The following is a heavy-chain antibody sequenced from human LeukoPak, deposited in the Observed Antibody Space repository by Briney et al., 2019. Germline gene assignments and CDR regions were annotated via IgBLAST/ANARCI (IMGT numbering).Heavy chain of an antibody. Sequence: ASVKVSCKASGYTFTSYTMHWVRQAPGQRLEWMGWISAYNGNTNYAQKLQGRVTMTTDTSTSTAYMELRSLGSDDTAVYYCARAPYSGSEILGTNWGQGTLVTVSS. J-gene: IGHJ4*02. V-gene: IGHV1-18*01. D-gene: IGHD1-26*01. CDR3: ARAPYSGSEILGTN. CDR1: GYTFTSYT. CDR2: ISAYNGNT.